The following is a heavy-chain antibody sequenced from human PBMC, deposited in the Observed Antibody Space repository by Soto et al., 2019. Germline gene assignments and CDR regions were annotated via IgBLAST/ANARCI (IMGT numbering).Heavy chain of an antibody. Sequence: PGGSLRLSXLASGFSFNSFNMNWIRRAPGRGLEWVASISVSGDNIYYGDSVQGRFTISRDNSKRSVFLDLSSLRVEDTALYYCARDLGLLKSLFDYWGQGTLVTVSS. D-gene: IGHD3-16*01. J-gene: IGHJ4*02. V-gene: IGHV3-21*01. CDR2: ISVSGDNI. CDR1: GFSFNSFN. CDR3: ARDLGLLKSLFDY.